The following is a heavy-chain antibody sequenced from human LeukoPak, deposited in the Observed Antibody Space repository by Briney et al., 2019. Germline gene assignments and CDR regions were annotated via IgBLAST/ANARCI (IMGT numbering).Heavy chain of an antibody. CDR3: TSTIFGVVMYYYYYYGMDV. Sequence: GGSLRLSCTASGFTFGDYAMSWFRQAPGKGLEWVGFIRSKAYGGTTEYAASVKGRFTISRDDSKSIAYLQMNSLKTEDTAVYYCTSTIFGVVMYYYYYYGMDVWGQGTTVTVSS. CDR1: GFTFGDYA. J-gene: IGHJ6*02. CDR2: IRSKAYGGTT. V-gene: IGHV3-49*03. D-gene: IGHD3-3*01.